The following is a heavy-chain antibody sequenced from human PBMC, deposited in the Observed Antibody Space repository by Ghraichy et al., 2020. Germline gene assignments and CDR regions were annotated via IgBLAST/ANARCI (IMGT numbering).Heavy chain of an antibody. Sequence: GGSLRLSCAASGFTFSSYSMNWVRQAPGKGLEWVSSISSSSSYLYYADSVKGRFTISRDNAKNSLYLQMNSLRAEDTAVYYCARVGYCSSTSCHNFDYWGQGTLVTVSS. CDR2: ISSSSSYL. CDR3: ARVGYCSSTSCHNFDY. D-gene: IGHD2-2*02. CDR1: GFTFSSYS. J-gene: IGHJ4*02. V-gene: IGHV3-21*01.